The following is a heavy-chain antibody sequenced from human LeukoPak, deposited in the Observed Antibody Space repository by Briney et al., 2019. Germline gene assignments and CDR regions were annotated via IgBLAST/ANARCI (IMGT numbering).Heavy chain of an antibody. CDR3: AATNYGDYARD. J-gene: IGHJ4*02. V-gene: IGHV4-34*01. D-gene: IGHD4-17*01. CDR1: GGSFSGYY. Sequence: PSETLSLTCAVYGGSFSGYYWSWIRQPPGKGLEWIGEINHSGSTNYNPSLKSRVTISVDTSKNQFSLKLSSVTAADTAVYYCAATNYGDYARDWGQGTLVTVSS. CDR2: INHSGST.